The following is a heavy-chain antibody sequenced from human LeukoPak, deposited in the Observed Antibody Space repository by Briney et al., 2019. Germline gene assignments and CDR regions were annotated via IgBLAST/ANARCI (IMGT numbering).Heavy chain of an antibody. CDR2: IKQDGSEK. CDR1: GFTFTTYW. CDR3: ARNVGAAAASY. D-gene: IGHD6-13*01. Sequence: GGSLRLSCATSGFTFTTYWMNWVRQAPGKGLEWVANIKQDGSEKYYVDSVKGRFTISRDNARNSLYLQMNSLRADDTAVYYCARNVGAAAASYWGQGTLVTVSS. V-gene: IGHV3-7*01. J-gene: IGHJ4*02.